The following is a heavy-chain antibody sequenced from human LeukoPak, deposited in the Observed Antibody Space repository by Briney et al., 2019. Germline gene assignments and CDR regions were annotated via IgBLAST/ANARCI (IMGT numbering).Heavy chain of an antibody. Sequence: KVSCKASGYTFTSYGISWVRQAPGQGLEWMGWISAYNGNTNYAQKLQGRVTMTTDTSTSTAYMELRSLRSDDTAVYYCARDWGGYYDSSGYRFDYWGQGTLVTVSS. D-gene: IGHD3-22*01. J-gene: IGHJ4*02. CDR1: GYTFTSYG. V-gene: IGHV1-18*01. CDR3: ARDWGGYYDSSGYRFDY. CDR2: ISAYNGNT.